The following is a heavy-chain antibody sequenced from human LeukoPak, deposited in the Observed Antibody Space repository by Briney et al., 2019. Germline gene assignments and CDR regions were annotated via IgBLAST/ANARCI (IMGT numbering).Heavy chain of an antibody. D-gene: IGHD3-10*01. V-gene: IGHV4-4*07. CDR2: IYGSGTT. CDR1: GGSISSY. J-gene: IGHJ5*02. Sequence: SETLSLTCTVSGGSISSYWSWIRQPAGKGLEWIGRIYGSGTTTYNPSLKSRVSMSIDTSKDQFSLKLMSVTAADTAVYYCARDSGTTGEVKFDPWGQGTLVTVSS. CDR3: ARDSGTTGEVKFDP.